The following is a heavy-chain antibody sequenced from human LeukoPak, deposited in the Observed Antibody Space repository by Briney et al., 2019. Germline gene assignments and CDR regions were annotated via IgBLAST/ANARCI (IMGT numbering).Heavy chain of an antibody. CDR2: TYCRSKWYN. V-gene: IGHV6-1*01. CDR1: GDSVSNNRAA. J-gene: IGHJ5*02. CDR3: ARGDATIVRGVLLGYWFDP. D-gene: IGHD3-10*01. Sequence: SQTLSLTCAISGDSVSNNRAAWNWIRQSPSRGLEWLGRTYCRSKWYNDYAVSVKSRITINPDTSKNQFSLQLNSVTPEDTAVYYCARGDATIVRGVLLGYWFDPWGQGTLVTVSS.